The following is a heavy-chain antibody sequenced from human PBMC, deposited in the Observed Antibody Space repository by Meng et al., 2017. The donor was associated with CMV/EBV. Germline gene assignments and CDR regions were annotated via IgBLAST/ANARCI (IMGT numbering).Heavy chain of an antibody. Sequence: SGYTFTGYYMHWVRQAPGQGLEWMGWINPSSGGTNYAQKFQGRVTMTRDTSISTAYMELSRLRSDDTAVYYWARAHYDSSGYYDFDYWGQGTLVTVSS. CDR3: ARAHYDSSGYYDFDY. CDR1: GYTFTGYY. V-gene: IGHV1-2*02. D-gene: IGHD3-22*01. J-gene: IGHJ4*02. CDR2: INPSSGGT.